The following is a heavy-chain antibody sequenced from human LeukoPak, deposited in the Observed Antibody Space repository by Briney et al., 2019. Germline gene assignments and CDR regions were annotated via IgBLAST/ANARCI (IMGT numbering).Heavy chain of an antibody. D-gene: IGHD3-22*01. Sequence: SVKVSCXASGGTFSSYAISWVRQAPGQGLEWMGGMIPIFGTANYAQKFQGRVTITTDESTSTAYMELSSLRSEDTAVYYCASRSSTYYYDSSGFGAFDIWGQGTMVAVSS. J-gene: IGHJ3*02. CDR2: MIPIFGTA. CDR3: ASRSSTYYYDSSGFGAFDI. CDR1: GGTFSSYA. V-gene: IGHV1-69*05.